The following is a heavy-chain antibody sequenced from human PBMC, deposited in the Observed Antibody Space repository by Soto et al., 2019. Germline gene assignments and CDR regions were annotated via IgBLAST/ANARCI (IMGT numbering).Heavy chain of an antibody. V-gene: IGHV3-66*01. D-gene: IGHD4-17*01. CDR1: GFTVSSNY. J-gene: IGHJ5*02. CDR2: IYSGGNT. CDR3: ARSGQTTGAWFDP. Sequence: EVQLVESGGGLVQPGGSLRLSCAASGFTVSSNYMSWVRQAPGKGLEWVSLIYSGGNTYYVDSVKGRFTISRDNSKNTLYLQMNSLSAEDTAVYYCARSGQTTGAWFDPWGQGTLVTVSS.